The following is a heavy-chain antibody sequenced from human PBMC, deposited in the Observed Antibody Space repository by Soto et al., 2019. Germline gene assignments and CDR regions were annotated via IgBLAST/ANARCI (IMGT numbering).Heavy chain of an antibody. J-gene: IGHJ4*02. CDR1: GFSFFNYG. Sequence: QVHVVESGGGVVQPGTSLRLSCTASGFSFFNYGFAWIRQAPGKGLEWVAVVTYDSSEKYYADSVKGRFTISRDNSKNTLYLQMDSLQHNDSALYYCGKAGGSELRYFDWPEVGVWGQGTLVTVSS. V-gene: IGHV3-30*18. CDR3: GKAGGSELRYFDWPEVGV. D-gene: IGHD3-9*01. CDR2: VTYDSSEK.